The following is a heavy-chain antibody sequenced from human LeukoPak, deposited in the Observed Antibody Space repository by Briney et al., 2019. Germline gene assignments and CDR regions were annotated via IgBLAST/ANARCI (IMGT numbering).Heavy chain of an antibody. V-gene: IGHV6-1*01. J-gene: IGHJ4*02. CDR3: AREEAGTYGFQY. CDR2: AYYRSQWYN. CDR1: GDSVSSNSGA. D-gene: IGHD3-10*01. Sequence: SQTLSLTCAIFGDSVSSNSGAWNWIRQSPSRGLEWLGRAYYRSQWYNDYAFSVKGRIAINADTSKNHFSLQLNSVTPEDTAVYYCAREEAGTYGFQYWGQGTQVTVSS.